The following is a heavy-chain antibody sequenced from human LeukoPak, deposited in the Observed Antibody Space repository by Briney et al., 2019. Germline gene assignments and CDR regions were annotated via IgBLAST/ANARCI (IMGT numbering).Heavy chain of an antibody. CDR2: VFYSGGT. V-gene: IGHV4-39*01. CDR3: ARRDNEYVFDF. D-gene: IGHD3-16*01. CDR1: GGPITGSYY. Sequence: SETLSLTCTVSGGPITGSYYWGWIRQTPGERLEWIGSVFYSGGTYYNPSLKSRVTISVDTSKNQFSLKLSSVTAADTAVYYCARRDNEYVFDFWGQGTLVTVSS. J-gene: IGHJ4*02.